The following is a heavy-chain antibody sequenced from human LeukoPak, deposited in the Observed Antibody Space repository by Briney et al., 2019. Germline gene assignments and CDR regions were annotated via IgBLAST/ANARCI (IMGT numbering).Heavy chain of an antibody. D-gene: IGHD5-12*01. Sequence: PGGSLRLSCAASGFTFSNYAMSWVRQAPGKGLEWVSVISGSGDNTNYADSVKGRFTISRDNSKDTLYLQMNSLRAKDTAVYYCAKDKLIVATITLDYWGQGTLVTVSS. CDR3: AKDKLIVATITLDY. J-gene: IGHJ4*02. CDR1: GFTFSNYA. CDR2: ISGSGDNT. V-gene: IGHV3-23*01.